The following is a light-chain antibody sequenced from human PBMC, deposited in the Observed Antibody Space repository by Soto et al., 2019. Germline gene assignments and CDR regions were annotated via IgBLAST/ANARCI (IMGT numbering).Light chain of an antibody. J-gene: IGKJ2*01. V-gene: IGKV1-5*03. CDR2: QAS. Sequence: DIQMTQSPSTLSAFLGDRVTITCRASQSIDTWLAWYQQKPGKAPKLLIFQASRLESGVPSRFSGSGSGTRFTLTISSLQPDDFGTYYCQQYNTDAYTFARGTKVEIK. CDR1: QSIDTW. CDR3: QQYNTDAYT.